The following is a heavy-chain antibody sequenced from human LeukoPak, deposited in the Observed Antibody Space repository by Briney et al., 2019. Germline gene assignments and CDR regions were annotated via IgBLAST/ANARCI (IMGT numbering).Heavy chain of an antibody. V-gene: IGHV1-46*01. CDR2: INPSGDNT. D-gene: IGHD5-12*01. Sequence: ASVKVSCKASGYTFTNNFMHWMRQAPGQGLEWMGIINPSGDNTWYAQKFQGRVTMTRDMATSTDYMEVSSLRSEDTAVYYCARDNSGGDSAWWFDPWGQGTLVTVSS. J-gene: IGHJ5*02. CDR3: ARDNSGGDSAWWFDP. CDR1: GYTFTNNF.